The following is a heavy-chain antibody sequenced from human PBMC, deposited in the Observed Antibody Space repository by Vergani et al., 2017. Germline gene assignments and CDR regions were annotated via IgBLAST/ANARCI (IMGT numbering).Heavy chain of an antibody. D-gene: IGHD7-27*01. CDR3: ARDRALGFAY. J-gene: IGHJ4*02. CDR2: INPSGGST. Sequence: QVQLVQSGAEVKKPGASVKVSCKASGYTFTSYYMHWVRQAPGQGLEWMGIINPSGGSTSYAQKFQGRVTMTRDTSTSTVYMELSRLRSDDTAVYYCARDRALGFAYWGQGTLVTVSS. CDR1: GYTFTSYY. V-gene: IGHV1-46*01.